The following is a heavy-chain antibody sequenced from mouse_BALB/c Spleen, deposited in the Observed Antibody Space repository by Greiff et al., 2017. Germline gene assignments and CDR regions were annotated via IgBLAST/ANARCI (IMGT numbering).Heavy chain of an antibody. J-gene: IGHJ3*01. CDR3: ARNTYYYGSSEGWFAY. V-gene: IGHV8-12*01. Sequence: QVTLKESGPGILQPSQTLSLTCSFSGFSLSTSGMGVSWIRQPSGKGLEWLAHIYWDDDKRYNPSLKSRLTISKDTSSNQVFLKITSVDTADTATYYCARNTYYYGSSEGWFAYWGQGTLVTVSA. CDR1: GFSLSTSGMG. D-gene: IGHD1-1*01. CDR2: IYWDDDK.